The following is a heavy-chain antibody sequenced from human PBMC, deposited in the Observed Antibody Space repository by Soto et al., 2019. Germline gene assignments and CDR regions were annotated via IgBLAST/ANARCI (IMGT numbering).Heavy chain of an antibody. CDR1: GFTFSNYW. V-gene: IGHV3-21*01. J-gene: IGHJ4*02. CDR3: ARDYYDSSGYHAPFDY. D-gene: IGHD3-22*01. CDR2: ISSSSSYI. Sequence: GGSLRLSCAASGFTFSNYWMNWVRQAPGRGLEWVSSISSSSSYIYYADSVKGRFTISRDNAKNSLYLQMNSLRAEDTAVYYCARDYYDSSGYHAPFDYWGQGTLVTVSS.